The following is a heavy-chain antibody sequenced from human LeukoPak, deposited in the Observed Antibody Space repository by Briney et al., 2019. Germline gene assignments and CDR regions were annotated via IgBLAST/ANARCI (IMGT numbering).Heavy chain of an antibody. J-gene: IGHJ6*02. CDR2: IYYSGST. D-gene: IGHD3-10*01. Sequence: PSETLSLTCTVSGGSISSSSVYWSWIRQPPGKGLEWIGYIYYSGSTNYNPSLKSRVTISVDTSKNQFSLKLSSVTAADTAVYYCATNYYGSGSPYYGMDVWGQGTTVTVSS. CDR3: ATNYYGSGSPYYGMDV. CDR1: GGSISSSSVY. V-gene: IGHV4-61*01.